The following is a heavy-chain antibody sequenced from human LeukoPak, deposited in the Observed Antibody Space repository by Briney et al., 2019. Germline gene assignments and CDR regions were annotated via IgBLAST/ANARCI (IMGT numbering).Heavy chain of an antibody. Sequence: GGSLRLSCAASGFTFSSYLMSWVRQAPGKGLEWVANIKQDGSEKYYVDSVKGRFTISRDNAKNSLYLQMNSLRAEDTAVYYCARDSVDTATYYYYGMDVWGQGTTVTVSS. V-gene: IGHV3-7*01. J-gene: IGHJ6*02. CDR2: IKQDGSEK. D-gene: IGHD5-18*01. CDR3: ARDSVDTATYYYYGMDV. CDR1: GFTFSSYL.